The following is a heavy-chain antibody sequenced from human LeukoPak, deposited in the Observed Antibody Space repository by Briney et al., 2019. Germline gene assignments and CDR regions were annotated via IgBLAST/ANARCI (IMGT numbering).Heavy chain of an antibody. CDR2: IRGSGGST. J-gene: IGHJ4*02. V-gene: IGHV3-23*01. D-gene: IGHD3-22*01. CDR3: VTFYYDSSGSYVHY. CDR1: GFTFTTYS. Sequence: GGSLRLSCAASGFTFTTYSMSWVHQAPGKGLESVSAIRGSGGSTYYADSVKGRFTISRDDSKSTLYLQMNSLRAEDTAVYHCVTFYYDSSGSYVHYWGQGTLVTVSS.